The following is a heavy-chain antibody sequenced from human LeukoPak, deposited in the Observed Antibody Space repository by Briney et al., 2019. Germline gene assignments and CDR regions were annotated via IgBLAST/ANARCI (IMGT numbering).Heavy chain of an antibody. Sequence: GGSLRLSCAASGFTFSSYSMDWVRQAPGKGLEWVSSISSSSSYIYYADSVKGRFTISRDDAKNSLYLQMNSLIAEDTAVYYCARERASSSWTLFGYWGQGTLVTVSS. CDR1: GFTFSSYS. J-gene: IGHJ4*02. CDR2: ISSSSSYI. D-gene: IGHD6-13*01. CDR3: ARERASSSWTLFGY. V-gene: IGHV3-21*01.